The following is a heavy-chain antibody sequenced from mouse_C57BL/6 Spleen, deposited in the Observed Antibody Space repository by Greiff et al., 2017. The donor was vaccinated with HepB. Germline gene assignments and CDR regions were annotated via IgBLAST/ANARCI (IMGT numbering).Heavy chain of an antibody. V-gene: IGHV5-9*01. J-gene: IGHJ3*01. CDR2: ISGGGGNT. CDR3: ARVYDSIFAY. CDR1: GFTFSSYT. D-gene: IGHD2-4*01. Sequence: EVQLVESGGGLVKPGGSLKLSCAASGFTFSSYTMSWVRQTPEKRLEWVATISGGGGNTYYPDSVKGRFTISRDNAKNTLYLQMSSLRSEDTALYYCARVYDSIFAYWGQGTLVTVSA.